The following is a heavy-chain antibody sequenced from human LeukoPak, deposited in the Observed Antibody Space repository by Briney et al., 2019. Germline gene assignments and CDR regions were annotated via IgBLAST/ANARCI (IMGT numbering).Heavy chain of an antibody. J-gene: IGHJ4*02. CDR1: GVSLTTNAMG. D-gene: IGHD6-19*01. CDR2: IDWDDDK. CDR3: ARSPAGYSSGYDY. V-gene: IGHV2-70*01. Sequence: GSGPTLSNPTQPLTLTGTVSGVSLTTNAMGGSWSRQPPGKALEGLALIDWDDDKYYSTSMKTRLTISKDTSQNQVVLTMTNMAPVDTATYYCARSPAGYSSGYDYWGQGTLVTVSS.